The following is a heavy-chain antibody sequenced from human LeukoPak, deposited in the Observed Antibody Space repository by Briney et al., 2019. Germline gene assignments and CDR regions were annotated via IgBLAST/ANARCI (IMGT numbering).Heavy chain of an antibody. Sequence: SETLSLTCTVSGGSITSHSWSWIRQPPGKGLEWIGYLNYSGRTNYNPSLKSRVTMSADTSKNQFSLKLSSVTAADTAVYYCARVLYLGDYYYYMDVWGKGTTVTVSS. CDR2: LNYSGRT. CDR3: ARVLYLGDYYYYMDV. CDR1: GGSITSHS. D-gene: IGHD3-16*01. V-gene: IGHV4-59*11. J-gene: IGHJ6*03.